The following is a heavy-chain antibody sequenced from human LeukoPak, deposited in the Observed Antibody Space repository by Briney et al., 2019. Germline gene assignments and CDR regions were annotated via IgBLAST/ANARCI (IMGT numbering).Heavy chain of an antibody. D-gene: IGHD5-18*01. V-gene: IGHV1-46*01. CDR1: GYTFASYY. J-gene: IGHJ4*02. CDR2: INPSGGST. Sequence: SGTVACHAAGYTFASYYMHWVRQPPGQWLEWMGLINPSGGSTTYAQKFQRRVTMTRDTSTSKVYMELNRVRSKDTAVYYCAKDFAYSYGYFFSWGQGTLVPVSS. CDR3: AKDFAYSYGYFFS.